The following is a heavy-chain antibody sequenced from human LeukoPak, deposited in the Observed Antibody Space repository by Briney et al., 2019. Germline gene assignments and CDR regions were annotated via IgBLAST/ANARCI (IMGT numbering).Heavy chain of an antibody. CDR3: ARGGRKNYYDSKAYAFDI. CDR1: GGSFSGYY. Sequence: SETLSLTCAVYGGSFSGYYWSWIRQPPGKGLEWIGEINHSGSTNYNPSLKSRVTISVDTSKNQFSLQLNSVTPEDTAVYYCARGGRKNYYDSKAYAFDIWGQGTMVTVSS. V-gene: IGHV4-34*01. CDR2: INHSGST. J-gene: IGHJ3*02. D-gene: IGHD3-22*01.